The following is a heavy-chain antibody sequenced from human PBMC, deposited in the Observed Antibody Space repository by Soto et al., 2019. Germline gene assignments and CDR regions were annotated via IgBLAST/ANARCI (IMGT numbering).Heavy chain of an antibody. CDR1: GYSFTNND. V-gene: IGHV1-8*01. J-gene: IGHJ5*02. D-gene: IGHD3-16*01. CDR2: MNPGSGDT. CDR3: ARMATFGSLNWFDP. Sequence: ASVKVSCKASGYSFTNNDVSRLRQATGQGLEWMGWMNPGSGDTGYAQKFQGRVTMTRDISIATAYMELSSLRSDDTAIYFCARMATFGSLNWFDPWGQGTQVTV.